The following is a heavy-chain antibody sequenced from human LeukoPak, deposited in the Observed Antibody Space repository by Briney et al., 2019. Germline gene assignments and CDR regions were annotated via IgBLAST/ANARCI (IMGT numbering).Heavy chain of an antibody. J-gene: IGHJ4*02. D-gene: IGHD2-8*02. CDR2: IYYSGTT. V-gene: IGHV4-59*08. CDR3: AGHHPRNTVDF. Sequence: SETLSLTCTVSGGSVSSYFWTWIRQPPGKGLEWIGYIYYSGTTNYNPSLKSRVTMSVDTSKNQVSLKLSSVTAADTAIYYCAGHHPRNTVDFWGQGTLVTVSS. CDR1: GGSVSSYF.